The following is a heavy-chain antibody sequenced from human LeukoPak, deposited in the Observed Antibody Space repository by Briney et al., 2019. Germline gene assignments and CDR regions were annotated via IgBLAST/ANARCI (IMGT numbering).Heavy chain of an antibody. Sequence: ASVKVSCKASGYSFTSYGISWVRQAPGQGLEWMGWISAYNGNTNYAQKFQGRVIMSTDTSTSTAYMELRSLRSDDTAIYHCARGSSIVTSTIDWFDPWGQGALVAVSS. CDR2: ISAYNGNT. J-gene: IGHJ5*02. CDR1: GYSFTSYG. CDR3: ARGSSIVTSTIDWFDP. D-gene: IGHD1-26*01. V-gene: IGHV1-18*01.